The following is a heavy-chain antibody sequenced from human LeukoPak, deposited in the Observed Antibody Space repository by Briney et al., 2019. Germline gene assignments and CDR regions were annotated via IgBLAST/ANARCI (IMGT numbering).Heavy chain of an antibody. V-gene: IGHV3-7*01. CDR2: IKQDGSEK. D-gene: IGHD3-9*01. CDR3: ARESPLYYDILTTAFDI. J-gene: IGHJ3*02. CDR1: GFTFSSYW. Sequence: GGSLRLSCAASGFTFSSYWMSWVRQAPGKGLEWVANIKQDGSEKYYVDSVKGRFTISRDNAKNSLYLQMNSLRAEDTAVYYCARESPLYYDILTTAFDIWGQGTMVTVSS.